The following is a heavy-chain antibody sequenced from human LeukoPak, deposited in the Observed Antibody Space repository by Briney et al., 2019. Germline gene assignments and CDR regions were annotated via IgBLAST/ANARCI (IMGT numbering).Heavy chain of an antibody. CDR1: GFTVSSNY. J-gene: IGHJ3*01. V-gene: IGHV3-11*04. CDR3: ARGRTGDGDTFDV. D-gene: IGHD7-27*01. CDR2: IGRNGGPI. Sequence: KSGGSLRLSCAASGFTVSSNYMSWVRQAPGKGLEWVSYIGRNGGPIFSADSVKGRLTISRDNTKNSLYLQMNSLRTEDTAIYYCARGRTGDGDTFDVWGQGTMVTVSS.